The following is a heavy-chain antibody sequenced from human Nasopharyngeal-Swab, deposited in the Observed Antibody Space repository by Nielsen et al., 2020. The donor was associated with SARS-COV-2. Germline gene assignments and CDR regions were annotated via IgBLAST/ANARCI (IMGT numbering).Heavy chain of an antibody. J-gene: IGHJ4*02. CDR1: GFTFSSYA. V-gene: IGHV3-23*01. CDR2: ISGSGGST. Sequence: GESLKISCAASGFTFSSYAMSWVRQAPGKGLEWVSAISGSGGSTYYADSVKGRFTISRDNSKNTLYLQMNSLRAEDTAVYYCAKARDSSGCIELYFDYWGQGTLVTVSS. CDR3: AKARDSSGCIELYFDY. D-gene: IGHD3-22*01.